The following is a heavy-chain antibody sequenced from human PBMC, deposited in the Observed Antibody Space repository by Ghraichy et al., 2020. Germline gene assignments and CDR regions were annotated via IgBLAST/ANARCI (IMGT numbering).Heavy chain of an antibody. V-gene: IGHV4-39*07. Sequence: SQTLSLTCTVSGGSISSSGYYWGWIRQPPGKGLEWIASINYSGRTYYNPSLKSRVTISVDTSKNQVSLKLYSVTAADTAVYNCARTVPAANNDAFDIWGQGTMVTVSS. D-gene: IGHD2-2*01. J-gene: IGHJ3*02. CDR3: ARTVPAANNDAFDI. CDR2: INYSGRT. CDR1: GGSISSSGYY.